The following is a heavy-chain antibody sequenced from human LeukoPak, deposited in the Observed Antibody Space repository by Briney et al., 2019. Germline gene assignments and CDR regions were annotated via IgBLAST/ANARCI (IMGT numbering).Heavy chain of an antibody. D-gene: IGHD3-3*01. V-gene: IGHV4-61*02. CDR3: ARATRQTIFGVLHVDY. Sequence: KTSETLSLTCTVSGGSISSGSYYWSWIRQPAGKGLEWIGRIYTSGSTNYNPSLKSRVTISVDTSKNQFSLKLSSVTAADTAVYYCARATRQTIFGVLHVDYWGQGTLVTVSS. J-gene: IGHJ4*02. CDR1: GGSISSGSYY. CDR2: IYTSGST.